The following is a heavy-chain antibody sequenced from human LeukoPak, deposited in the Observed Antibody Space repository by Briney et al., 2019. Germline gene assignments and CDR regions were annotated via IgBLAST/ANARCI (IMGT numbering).Heavy chain of an antibody. Sequence: GGSLRLSCAASGFTFSSYSMKWVRQAPGKGRGWVSSISRSSSYIYYADSVKGRFTISRDNANNSLYLQMNSLRADDTAVYYCARSYDYVWGGYRYYYGMDVWGQGTTVTVSS. D-gene: IGHD3-16*02. CDR1: GFTFSSYS. J-gene: IGHJ6*02. V-gene: IGHV3-21*01. CDR2: ISRSSSYI. CDR3: ARSYDYVWGGYRYYYGMDV.